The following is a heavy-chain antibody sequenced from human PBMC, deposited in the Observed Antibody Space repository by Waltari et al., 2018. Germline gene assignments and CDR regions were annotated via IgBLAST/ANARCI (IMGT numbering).Heavy chain of an antibody. CDR3: AHRHLVAYSSSWYYFDY. CDR1: GFSLSTSGVG. V-gene: IGHV2-5*01. Sequence: QITLKESGPTLVKPTQTLTLTCTFSGFSLSTSGVGVGWIRQPPGKALEWLALIYWIDEKRYSPSLKSRLSITKDTSNNQVILTMTNMDTVDTATYYCAHRHLVAYSSSWYYFDYWGQGTLVTVSS. J-gene: IGHJ4*02. D-gene: IGHD6-13*01. CDR2: IYWIDEK.